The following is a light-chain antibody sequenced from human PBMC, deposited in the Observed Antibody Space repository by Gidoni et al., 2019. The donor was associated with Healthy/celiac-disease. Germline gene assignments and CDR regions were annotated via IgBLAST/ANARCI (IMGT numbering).Light chain of an antibody. Sequence: SYELTPPPSVSLSPGQTASITCSGDKLGDKYACWYQQKPGQSPVLVIYQDRKRPSGIPERFSGSNSGNTATLTISGTQAMDEADYYCQAWDSSTVVFGGGTKLTVL. J-gene: IGLJ2*01. CDR1: KLGDKY. CDR3: QAWDSSTVV. CDR2: QDR. V-gene: IGLV3-1*01.